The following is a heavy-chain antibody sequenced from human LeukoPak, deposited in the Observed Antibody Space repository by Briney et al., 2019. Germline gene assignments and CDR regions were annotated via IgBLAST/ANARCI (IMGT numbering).Heavy chain of an antibody. CDR1: GYTFTSYY. CDR3: ARDQYSGLFDY. J-gene: IGHJ4*02. CDR2: INPSGGST. D-gene: IGHD2/OR15-2a*01. Sequence: ASVKVSCKASGYTFTSYYMHWVRQAPGQGLEWMGIINPSGGSTSYAQKFQGRVTTTRDTSTSTVYMELSSLRSEDTAVYYCARDQYSGLFDYWGQGTLVTVSS. V-gene: IGHV1-46*01.